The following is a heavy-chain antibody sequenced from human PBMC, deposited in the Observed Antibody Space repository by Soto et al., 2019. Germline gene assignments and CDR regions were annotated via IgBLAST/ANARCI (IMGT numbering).Heavy chain of an antibody. Sequence: QVQLVESGGGVVQPGRSLRLSCAASGFTFSSYAMHWVRQAPGKGLEWVAVISYDGSNKYYADSVKGRFTISRDNSKNTLYLQMNRLRAEDTAVYYCARDLRGGSYPGYFDYWGQGTLVTVSS. CDR1: GFTFSSYA. CDR3: ARDLRGGSYPGYFDY. J-gene: IGHJ4*02. D-gene: IGHD1-26*01. CDR2: ISYDGSNK. V-gene: IGHV3-30-3*01.